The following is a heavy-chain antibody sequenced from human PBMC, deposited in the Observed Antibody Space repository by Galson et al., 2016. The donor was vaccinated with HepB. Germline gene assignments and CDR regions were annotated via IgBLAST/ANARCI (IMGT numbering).Heavy chain of an antibody. Sequence: LSLTCTVSGVSTKSYYWSWIRQPPGKGLEWIGYIYYSGTTNYNPSLRSRVTMSVDTSKNQFSLNLSSVTAADTAVYYCARESSSWYQNWFDPRGQGTLVTVSS. CDR2: IYYSGTT. V-gene: IGHV4-59*12. D-gene: IGHD6-13*01. CDR1: GVSTKSYY. J-gene: IGHJ5*02. CDR3: ARESSSWYQNWFDP.